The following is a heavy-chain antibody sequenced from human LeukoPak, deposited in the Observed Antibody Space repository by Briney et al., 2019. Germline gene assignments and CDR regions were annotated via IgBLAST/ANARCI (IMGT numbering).Heavy chain of an antibody. J-gene: IGHJ5*02. V-gene: IGHV4-39*07. D-gene: IGHD5-12*01. Sequence: SETLSLTCTVSGGSISSSSYYWGWIRQPPGKGLEWIGEINHSGSTNYNPSLKSRVTISVDTSKNQFSLKLSSVTAADTAVYYCARHLRVEIVARRRRGWFDPWGQGTLVTVSS. CDR1: GGSISSSSYY. CDR2: INHSGST. CDR3: ARHLRVEIVARRRRGWFDP.